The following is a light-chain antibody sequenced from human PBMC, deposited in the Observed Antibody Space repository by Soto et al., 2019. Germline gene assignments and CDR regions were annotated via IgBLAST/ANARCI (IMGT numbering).Light chain of an antibody. J-gene: IGKJ3*01. CDR1: QSVSSRY. Sequence: EIVLTQSPGTLSLSPGERATLSCRASQSVSSRYLAWYQQKPGQAPRLLICGASSRATGIPDRFSGSGSGTDFTLTISRLEPEDFAVYYCHHYDNSPPLSFGPGTKVDTK. CDR2: GAS. CDR3: HHYDNSPPLS. V-gene: IGKV3-20*01.